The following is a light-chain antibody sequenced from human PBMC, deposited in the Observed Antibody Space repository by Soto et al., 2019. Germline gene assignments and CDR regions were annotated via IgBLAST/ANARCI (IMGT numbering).Light chain of an antibody. J-gene: IGLJ1*01. Sequence: NFMLTQAHSVSESPGKTVTISCTRSSGNIASNFVQWYQQRPGSAPTILIFKNDQRPSGVPDRFSGSLASSSNSASLIISGLNTEDEADYYCQSYDATSYVFGTWTKVTVL. CDR1: SGNIASNF. CDR3: QSYDATSYV. V-gene: IGLV6-57*03. CDR2: KND.